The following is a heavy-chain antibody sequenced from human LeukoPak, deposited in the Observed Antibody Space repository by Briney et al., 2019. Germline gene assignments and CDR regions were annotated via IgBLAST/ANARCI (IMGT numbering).Heavy chain of an antibody. CDR2: INHSGST. Sequence: SETLSLTCTVSGGSISSYYWSWIRQPPGKGLEWIGEINHSGSTNYNPSLKSRVTISVDTSKNQFSLKLSSVTAADTAVYYCARDSAVTTIDYWGQGTLVTVSS. V-gene: IGHV4-34*01. CDR1: GGSISSYY. CDR3: ARDSAVTTIDY. D-gene: IGHD4-17*01. J-gene: IGHJ4*02.